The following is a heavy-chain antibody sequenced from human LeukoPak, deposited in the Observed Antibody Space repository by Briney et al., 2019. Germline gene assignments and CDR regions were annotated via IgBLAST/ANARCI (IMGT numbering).Heavy chain of an antibody. V-gene: IGHV3-7*01. J-gene: IGHJ3*02. CDR2: ISPDGSRI. CDR1: GFTFSTSW. CDR3: ARDSGYNAFDI. Sequence: GGSLRLSCAASGFTFSTSWMTWVRQAPGKGLDWLGNISPDGSRINYVDSVKGRFTFSRDNAKNSLFLQMNSLRAEDTAVFYCARDSGYNAFDIWGQGTMVTVSS. D-gene: IGHD5-12*01.